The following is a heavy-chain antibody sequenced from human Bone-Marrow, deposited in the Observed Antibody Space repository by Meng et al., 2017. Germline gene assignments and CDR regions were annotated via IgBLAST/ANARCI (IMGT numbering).Heavy chain of an antibody. Sequence: QVQVEESGPGLVKPSGTRSLTCAVSGGSSSSSNWWSWVRQPPGKGLEWIGEIYHSGSTNYNPSLKSLVTISVDKSKNQFSLKLSSVTAADTAVYYCAREENDFWSGYCYFDYWGQGTLVTVSS. CDR1: GGSSSSSNW. CDR3: AREENDFWSGYCYFDY. D-gene: IGHD3-3*01. V-gene: IGHV4-4*02. J-gene: IGHJ4*02. CDR2: IYHSGST.